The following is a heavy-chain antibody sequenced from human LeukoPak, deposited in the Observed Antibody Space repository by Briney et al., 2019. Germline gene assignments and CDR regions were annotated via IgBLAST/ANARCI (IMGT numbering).Heavy chain of an antibody. V-gene: IGHV3-23*01. CDR3: ARGPYYDFWSGPLL. CDR2: ISRSGGST. D-gene: IGHD3-3*01. J-gene: IGHJ4*02. Sequence: QSGGSLRLSCAASGFTFSSYAMSWVRQAPGKGLEWVSSISRSGGSTYYADSVKGRFTISRDISKSTVYLQMHSVRAEDTAVYHCARGPYYDFWSGPLLWGQGTLVTVSS. CDR1: GFTFSSYA.